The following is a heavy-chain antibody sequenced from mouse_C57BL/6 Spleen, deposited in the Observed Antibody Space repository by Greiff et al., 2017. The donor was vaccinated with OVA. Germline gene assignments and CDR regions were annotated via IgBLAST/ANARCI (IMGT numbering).Heavy chain of an antibody. CDR3: ARGGDYYGNYARDY. J-gene: IGHJ4*01. Sequence: DVKLQESGPGLVKPSQSLSLTCSVTGYSITSGYYWNWIRQFPGNKLEWMGYISYDGSNNYNPSLKNRISITRDTSKNQFFLKLNSVTTEDTSTYYGARGGDYYGNYARDYWGKGPSVTVSS. CDR1: GYSITSGYY. D-gene: IGHD1-1*01. V-gene: IGHV3-6*01. CDR2: ISYDGSN.